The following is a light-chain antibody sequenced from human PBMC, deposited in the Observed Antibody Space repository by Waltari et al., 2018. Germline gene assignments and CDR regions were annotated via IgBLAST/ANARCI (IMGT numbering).Light chain of an antibody. V-gene: IGKV3-20*01. CDR1: QRVSRA. Sequence: EIVLTQSPGTLSLSPGERATLSCRASQRVSRALAWYQQKPGKTPRILIYAASTRATGVPDRFSGSGSGKDFSLTISRLDPEDFAVYYCQHYVNLPVTFGQGTKVEI. CDR2: AAS. J-gene: IGKJ1*01. CDR3: QHYVNLPVT.